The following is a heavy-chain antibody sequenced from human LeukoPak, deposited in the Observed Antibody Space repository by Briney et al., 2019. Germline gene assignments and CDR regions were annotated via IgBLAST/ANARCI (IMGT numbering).Heavy chain of an antibody. CDR2: ISSSGSTI. D-gene: IGHD2-2*01. CDR1: GFTFSDYY. CDR3: ARDSDVVPAYYFDY. J-gene: IGHJ4*02. V-gene: IGHV3-11*04. Sequence: KPGGSLRLSCAASGFTFSDYYMSWIRQAPGKGLEWVSYISSSGSTIYYADSVKGRFTISRDNAKNSLYLQMNSLRAEDTAVYYCARDSDVVPAYYFDYWGQRTLVTVSS.